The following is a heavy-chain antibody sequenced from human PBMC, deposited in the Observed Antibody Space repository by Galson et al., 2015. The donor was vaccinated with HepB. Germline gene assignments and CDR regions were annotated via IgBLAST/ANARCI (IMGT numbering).Heavy chain of an antibody. CDR2: INPDGTNV. D-gene: IGHD3-22*01. V-gene: IGHV3-74*01. J-gene: IGHJ4*02. Sequence: SLRLSCAASGFTFGIYWMHWVRQPPGGGAVWVSHINPDGTNVRYADSVKGRFTISRDNAKNTLYLQMNSLRDEDTAVYYCLHDSDGPDYWGQGTMVTVS. CDR3: LHDSDGPDY. CDR1: GFTFGIYW.